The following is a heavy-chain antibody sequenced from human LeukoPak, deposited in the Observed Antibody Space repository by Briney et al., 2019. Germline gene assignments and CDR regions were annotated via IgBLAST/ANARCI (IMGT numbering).Heavy chain of an antibody. CDR2: IIPIFGIA. J-gene: IGHJ3*01. Sequence: GASVKVSCKASGGTFNSYAITWVRQAPGQGLEWMRRIIPIFGIANYTQKFQGRVTITTDDPTSTAYMELSSLRSDDTALYYCATDGGGKQAYSFSAWGQGTMVTVSS. CDR3: ATDGGGKQAYSFSA. V-gene: IGHV1-69*05. CDR1: GGTFNSYA. D-gene: IGHD1-26*01.